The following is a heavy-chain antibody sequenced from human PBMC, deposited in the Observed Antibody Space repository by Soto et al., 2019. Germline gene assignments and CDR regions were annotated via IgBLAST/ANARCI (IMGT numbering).Heavy chain of an antibody. J-gene: IGHJ1*01. V-gene: IGHV3-33*01. CDR1: GFTFSSYG. D-gene: IGHD1-26*01. CDR2: IWYDGSNK. Sequence: QVQLVESGGGVVQPGRSLRLSCAASGFTFSSYGMHWVRQAPGKGLEWVAVIWYDGSNKYYADSVKGRFTISRDNSKNTLYLQMNSLRAEDTAVYYCATPLLGATTSYFQHWGQGTLVTVSS. CDR3: ATPLLGATTSYFQH.